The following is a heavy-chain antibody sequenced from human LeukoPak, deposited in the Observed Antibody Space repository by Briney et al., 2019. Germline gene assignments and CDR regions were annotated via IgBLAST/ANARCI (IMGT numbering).Heavy chain of an antibody. D-gene: IGHD4-17*01. V-gene: IGHV4-39*07. CDR1: GGSISSSSYY. CDR2: IYYSGST. Sequence: SETLSLTCTVPGGSISSSSYYWGWIRQPPGKGLEWIGSIYYSGSTYYNPSLKSRVTISVDTSKNQFSLKLSSVTAADTAVYYCARELATVTDYWGQGALVTVSS. CDR3: ARELATVTDY. J-gene: IGHJ4*02.